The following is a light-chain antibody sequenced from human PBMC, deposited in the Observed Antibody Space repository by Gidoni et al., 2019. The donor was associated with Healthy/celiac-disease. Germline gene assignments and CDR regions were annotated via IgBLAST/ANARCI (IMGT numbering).Light chain of an antibody. J-gene: IGKJ1*01. Sequence: DIQMTQSPSSLSASVGDRVTITCRASQSISSYLNWYQQKPGKAPTLLIIAGSSLHSGGPSRFSGSGSATEVTLTISSLLAEEVATVYCRQSYSTPGTFGQGTKVEIK. CDR3: RQSYSTPGT. CDR1: QSISSY. CDR2: AGS. V-gene: IGKV1-39*01.